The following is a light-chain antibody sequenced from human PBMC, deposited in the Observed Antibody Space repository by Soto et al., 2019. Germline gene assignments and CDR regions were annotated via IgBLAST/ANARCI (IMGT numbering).Light chain of an antibody. J-gene: IGLJ1*01. V-gene: IGLV1-44*01. CDR2: SNN. CDR1: SSNIGSNT. Sequence: QSVLSQPPSASGTPGQRVTISCSGSSSNIGSNTVNWYQQLPGTAPKLLIYSNNQRPSGLPDRFSGSKSGTSASLAISGLQSEDEADYCCAAWDDSLNGYVFGTGTKRTVL. CDR3: AAWDDSLNGYV.